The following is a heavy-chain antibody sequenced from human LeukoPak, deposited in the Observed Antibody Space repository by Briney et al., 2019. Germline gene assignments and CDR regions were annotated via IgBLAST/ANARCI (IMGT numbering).Heavy chain of an antibody. Sequence: GGSLRLSCAASGFTFSSYAMHWVRQAPGKGLEYVSTISSNGVTTYYADSVKGRFTISRDNSKNTLYLQMSSLRAEDTAVYYCVKGHDSSGYYLSYFDYWGQGTLVTVSS. D-gene: IGHD3-22*01. J-gene: IGHJ4*02. CDR2: ISSNGVTT. V-gene: IGHV3-64D*09. CDR3: VKGHDSSGYYLSYFDY. CDR1: GFTFSSYA.